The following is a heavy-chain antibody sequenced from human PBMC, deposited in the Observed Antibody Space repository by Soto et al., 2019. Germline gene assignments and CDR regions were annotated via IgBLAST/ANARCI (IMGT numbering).Heavy chain of an antibody. D-gene: IGHD2-15*01. CDR1: GYTFTSYD. Sequence: GASVKVSCKASGYTFTSYDINWVRQATGQGLEWMGWMNPNSGNTGYAQKFQGRVTMTRNTSISTAYMELSSLRSDDTAVYYCARQISDIVVVVAANNDAFDIWGQGTMVTVSS. V-gene: IGHV1-8*01. CDR2: MNPNSGNT. CDR3: ARQISDIVVVVAANNDAFDI. J-gene: IGHJ3*02.